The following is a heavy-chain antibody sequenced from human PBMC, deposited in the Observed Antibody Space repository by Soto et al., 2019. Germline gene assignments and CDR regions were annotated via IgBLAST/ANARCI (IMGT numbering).Heavy chain of an antibody. J-gene: IGHJ4*02. V-gene: IGHV3-30*03. D-gene: IGHD2-15*01. CDR2: ISSDGHHQ. CDR3: SRGTYYPQSSGGHGDY. Sequence: QVQLVESGGGEVQPGGSLRVSCATSGFSFNDYAMYWVRQAPGQGLEWVAIISSDGHHQFYLDNLRGRFTVSRDNSKNTLNLQMKSLSPEDKDVYYCSRGTYYPQSSGGHGDYWGPGTVVTVSS. CDR1: GFSFNDYA.